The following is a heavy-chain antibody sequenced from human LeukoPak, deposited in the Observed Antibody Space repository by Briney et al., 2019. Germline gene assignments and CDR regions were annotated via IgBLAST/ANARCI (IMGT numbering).Heavy chain of an antibody. CDR1: GDSVSINSDV. CDR2: TYYRSRWFN. D-gene: IGHD3-9*01. J-gene: IGHJ3*01. Sequence: SQTLSLICAISGDSVSINSDVWNWIRQSPSRGLEWLGRTYYRSRWFNDYAVSVKGRITINPDTSKNQFSLQLNSVTPEDTAVYYCARDADWAYDAFDLWGQGTMVTVSS. CDR3: ARDADWAYDAFDL. V-gene: IGHV6-1*01.